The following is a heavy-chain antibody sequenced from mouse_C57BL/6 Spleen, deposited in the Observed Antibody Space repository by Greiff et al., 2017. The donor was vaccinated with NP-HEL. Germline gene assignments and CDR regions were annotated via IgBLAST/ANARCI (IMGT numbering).Heavy chain of an antibody. CDR1: GYAFSSSW. J-gene: IGHJ3*01. D-gene: IGHD1-1*01. Sequence: VQLQQSGPELVKPGASVKISCKASGYAFSSSWMNWVKQRPGKGLEWIGRIYPGDGDTNYNGKFKGKATLTADKSSSTAYMQLSSLTSEDSAVYFCARRDYYGSIPFAYWGQGTLVTVSA. V-gene: IGHV1-82*01. CDR2: IYPGDGDT. CDR3: ARRDYYGSIPFAY.